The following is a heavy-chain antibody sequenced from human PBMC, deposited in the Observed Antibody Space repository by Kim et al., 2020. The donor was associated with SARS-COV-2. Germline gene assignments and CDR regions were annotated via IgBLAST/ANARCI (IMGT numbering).Heavy chain of an antibody. J-gene: IGHJ5*02. D-gene: IGHD6-19*01. CDR3: ARDRGSSGWYNWFDP. CDR2: IYYSGST. V-gene: IGHV4-59*01. CDR1: GGSISSYY. Sequence: SETLSLTCTVSGGSISSYYWSWIRQPPGKGLEWIGYIYYSGSTNYNPSLKSRVTISVDTSKNQFSLKLSSVTAADTAVYYCARDRGSSGWYNWFDPWGQGTLVTVSS.